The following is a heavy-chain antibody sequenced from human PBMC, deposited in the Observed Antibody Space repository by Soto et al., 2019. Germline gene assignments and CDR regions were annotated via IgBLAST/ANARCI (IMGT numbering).Heavy chain of an antibody. Sequence: QPWGSLRLSCAASGFSFDDYTMHWVRQGPGKGLEWVSLITWDGGSTYYADSVKGRFTISRDNSKNSLYLQMNSLRTEDTALYYCAKDINSSGWYSLDYWGQRTLVTVSS. CDR1: GFSFDDYT. V-gene: IGHV3-43*01. CDR2: ITWDGGST. D-gene: IGHD6-19*01. J-gene: IGHJ4*02. CDR3: AKDINSSGWYSLDY.